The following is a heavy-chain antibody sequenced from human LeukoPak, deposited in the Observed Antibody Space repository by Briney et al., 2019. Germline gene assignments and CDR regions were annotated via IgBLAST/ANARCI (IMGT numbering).Heavy chain of an antibody. CDR1: GYSISSGFY. D-gene: IGHD4-17*01. V-gene: IGHV4-38-2*01. CDR3: ARGPRCPDYYYYYYMDV. Sequence: SETLSLTCAVSGYSISSGFYWGWIRQPPGKGLEWIGSIFHGGSTYYNPSLKSRVTISVDTSKNQFSLKLSSVTAADTAVYYCARGPRCPDYYYYYYMDVWGKGTTVTVSS. CDR2: IFHGGST. J-gene: IGHJ6*03.